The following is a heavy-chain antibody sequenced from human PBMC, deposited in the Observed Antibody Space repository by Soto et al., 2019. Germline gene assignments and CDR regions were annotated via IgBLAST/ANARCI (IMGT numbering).Heavy chain of an antibody. CDR2: IYYSGST. D-gene: IGHD5-18*01. V-gene: IGHV4-59*01. CDR3: ARSTIQLWSPFDY. CDR1: GGSISSYY. J-gene: IGHJ4*02. Sequence: SETLSLTCTVSGGSISSYYWSWIRQPPGKGLEWIGYIYYSGSTNYNPSLKSRVTISVDTSKNQFSLKLSSVTAADTAVYYCARSTIQLWSPFDYWGQGTLVTVSS.